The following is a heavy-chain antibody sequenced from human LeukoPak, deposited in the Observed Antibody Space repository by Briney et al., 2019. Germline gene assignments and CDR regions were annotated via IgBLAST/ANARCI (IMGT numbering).Heavy chain of an antibody. Sequence: SVTVSCKASGGTFSSYAISWVRQAPGQGLEWMGGIIPIFGTANYAQKFQGRVTITADESTSTAYMELSSLRSEDTAVYYCARSSIVATFRFDYWGQGTLVTVSS. J-gene: IGHJ4*02. CDR1: GGTFSSYA. CDR3: ARSSIVATFRFDY. CDR2: IIPIFGTA. D-gene: IGHD5-12*01. V-gene: IGHV1-69*13.